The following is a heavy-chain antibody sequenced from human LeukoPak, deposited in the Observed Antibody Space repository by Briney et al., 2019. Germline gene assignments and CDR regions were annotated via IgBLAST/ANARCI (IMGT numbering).Heavy chain of an antibody. D-gene: IGHD6-19*01. CDR3: AKPVAGYYYYGMDV. V-gene: IGHV3-23*01. CDR1: GFTFSNYA. CDR2: ISGSGGST. J-gene: IGHJ6*02. Sequence: GGSLRLSCAASGFTFSNYAMSWVRQAPGKGLEWVSAISGSGGSTYYADSVKGRFTISRDNPKNTLYLRLNSLRAEDTAVYYCAKPVAGYYYYGMDVWGQGTTVTVSS.